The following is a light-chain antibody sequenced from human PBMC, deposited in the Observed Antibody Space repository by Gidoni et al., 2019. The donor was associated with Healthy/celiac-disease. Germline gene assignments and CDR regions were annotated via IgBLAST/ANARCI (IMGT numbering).Light chain of an antibody. CDR1: QSVSSY. V-gene: IGKV3D-11*02. Sequence: EIVLTQSPATLSLSPGERATLPCRASQSVSSYLAWYQQKPGQAPRLLIYDASNRATGIPARFSGSGPGTDFTLTISSLEPEDFAVYYCQQRSNWRTFGGGTKVEIK. J-gene: IGKJ4*01. CDR3: QQRSNWRT. CDR2: DAS.